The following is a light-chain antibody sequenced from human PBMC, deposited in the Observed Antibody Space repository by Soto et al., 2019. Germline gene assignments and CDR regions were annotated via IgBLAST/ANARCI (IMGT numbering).Light chain of an antibody. Sequence: EIVVTQSPATLSVSPGERATLSCRASQSGSGNLAWYQQKPGQAPRLLIYGASTRATGIPARFSGSGSGTDFTLTISSLQSEDFAVYYYQQYNNFPPAFGQGTKVQIK. CDR3: QQYNNFPPA. V-gene: IGKV3-15*01. CDR1: QSGSGN. J-gene: IGKJ1*01. CDR2: GAS.